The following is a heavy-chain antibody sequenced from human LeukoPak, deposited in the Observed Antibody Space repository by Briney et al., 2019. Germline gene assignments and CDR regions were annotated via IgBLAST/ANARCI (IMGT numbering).Heavy chain of an antibody. CDR2: IYYSGSS. Sequence: SETLSLTCTVSGXSISSSFYYWGWIRQPPGKGLEWIGNIYYSGSSYYSPSLKSRVTISVDTSRNQFSLKMSSVTAADTAVFYCARQSGVSSDNYFGMDVWGQGTTVTVSS. CDR3: ARQSGVSSDNYFGMDV. D-gene: IGHD1-26*01. J-gene: IGHJ6*02. V-gene: IGHV4-39*01. CDR1: GXSISSSFYY.